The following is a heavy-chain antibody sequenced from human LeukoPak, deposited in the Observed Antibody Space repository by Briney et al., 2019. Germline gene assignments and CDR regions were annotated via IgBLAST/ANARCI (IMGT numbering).Heavy chain of an antibody. CDR1: GFTFSSYW. J-gene: IGHJ4*02. CDR3: AREYSSGWYYFDY. D-gene: IGHD6-19*01. Sequence: GGSLRLSCAASGFTFSSYWMSWVRQAPGKGLEWVANIKQDGSEKYYVDSVKGRFTISGDNAKNSLYLQMNSLRAEDTAVYYCAREYSSGWYYFDYWGQGTLVTVSS. V-gene: IGHV3-7*01. CDR2: IKQDGSEK.